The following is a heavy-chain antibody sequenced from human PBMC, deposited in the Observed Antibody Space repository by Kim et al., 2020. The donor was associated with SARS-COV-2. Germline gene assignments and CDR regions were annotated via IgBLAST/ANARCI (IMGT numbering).Heavy chain of an antibody. CDR1: GGTFSSYA. V-gene: IGHV1-69*13. CDR2: IIPIFGTA. J-gene: IGHJ4*02. D-gene: IGHD6-13*01. CDR3: ARGTGGSIAAVYYFDY. Sequence: SVKVSCKASGGTFSSYAISWVRQAPGQGLEWMGGIIPIFGTANYAQKFQGRVTITADESTSTAYMELSSLRSEDTAVYYCARGTGGSIAAVYYFDYWGQGTLVTVSS.